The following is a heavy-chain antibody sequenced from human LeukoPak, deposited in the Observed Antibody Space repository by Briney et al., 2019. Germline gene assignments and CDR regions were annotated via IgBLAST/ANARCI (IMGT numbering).Heavy chain of an antibody. CDR1: GYTFTSYA. CDR3: ARDDVRQQLVEVDDYYGMDV. CDR2: INAGNGNT. J-gene: IGHJ6*02. Sequence: ASVKVSCKASGYTFTSYAMHWVRQAPGQRLEWMGWINAGNGNTKYSQKFQGRVTIARDTSASTAYMELSSLRSEDTAVYYCARDDVRQQLVEVDDYYGMDVWGQGTTVTVSS. D-gene: IGHD6-13*01. V-gene: IGHV1-3*01.